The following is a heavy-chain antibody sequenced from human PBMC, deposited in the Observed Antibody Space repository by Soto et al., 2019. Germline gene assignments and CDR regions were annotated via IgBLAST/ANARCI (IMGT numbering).Heavy chain of an antibody. CDR3: ARHRGFFRYSSSSSGWFDP. V-gene: IGHV4-31*03. CDR1: GGSISSGGYY. J-gene: IGHJ5*02. CDR2: IYYSGST. Sequence: TSETLSLTCTVSGGSISSGGYYWSWIRQHPGKGLEWIGYIYYSGSTYYNPSLKSRVTISVDTSKNQFSLKLSSVTAADTAVYYCARHRGFFRYSSSSSGWFDPWGQGTLVTVSS. D-gene: IGHD6-6*01.